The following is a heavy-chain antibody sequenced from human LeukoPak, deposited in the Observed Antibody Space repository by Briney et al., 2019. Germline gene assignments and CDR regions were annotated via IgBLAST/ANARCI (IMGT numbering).Heavy chain of an antibody. CDR1: GGSISSGSYY. J-gene: IGHJ4*02. Sequence: SETLSLTCTVSGGSISSGSYYWGWIRQPPGKGLEWIGTIYYSGSTNYNPSLKSRVTISVDTSKNQFSLKLSSVTAADTAVYYCARGPGYYDFWSGYYPHFDYWGQGTLVTVSS. D-gene: IGHD3-3*01. CDR3: ARGPGYYDFWSGYYPHFDY. V-gene: IGHV4-39*07. CDR2: IYYSGST.